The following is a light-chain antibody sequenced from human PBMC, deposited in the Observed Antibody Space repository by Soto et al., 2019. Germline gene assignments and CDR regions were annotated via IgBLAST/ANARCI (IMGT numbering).Light chain of an antibody. CDR2: GAS. V-gene: IGKV3-20*01. J-gene: IGKJ5*01. CDR3: QQYGSSPYT. Sequence: EIVLTQSPGTLSLSPGERAPLSCRASQSVSSSYLAWYQQKPGQAPRLLIYGASSRATGIPDRFRGSGSGTDFALTISRLEPEDCAVYYCQQYGSSPYTFGQGTRLEIK. CDR1: QSVSSSY.